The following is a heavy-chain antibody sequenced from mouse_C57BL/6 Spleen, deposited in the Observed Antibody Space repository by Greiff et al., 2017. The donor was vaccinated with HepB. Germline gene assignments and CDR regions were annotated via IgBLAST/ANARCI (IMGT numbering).Heavy chain of an antibody. D-gene: IGHD4-1*01. CDR3: ARQVELGEWYIDV. V-gene: IGHV5-15*01. J-gene: IGHJ1*03. CDR2: ISNLAYSI. Sequence: EVKLVESGGGLVQPGGSLKLSCAASGFTFSDYGMAWVRQAPRKGPEWVAFISNLAYSIYYADTVTGRFTISRENAKNTLYLEMSSLRSEDTAMYYCARQVELGEWYIDVWGTGTTVTVSS. CDR1: GFTFSDYG.